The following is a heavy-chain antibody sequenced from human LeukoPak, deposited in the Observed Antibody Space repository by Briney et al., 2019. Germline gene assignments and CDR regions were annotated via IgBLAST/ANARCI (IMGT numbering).Heavy chain of an antibody. D-gene: IGHD4-23*01. V-gene: IGHV5-51*01. Sequence: GESLKISCKASVFSFTNYWIAWVRQMPGEGLEWMGSIYPGDSDTRYNPSFQGHVTIPADRSIKTAYLQWSSLKASDTAMYYCVRRGGGNIGGFYFDYWGQGSLVTVTS. CDR3: VRRGGGNIGGFYFDY. CDR1: VFSFTNYW. CDR2: IYPGDSDT. J-gene: IGHJ4*02.